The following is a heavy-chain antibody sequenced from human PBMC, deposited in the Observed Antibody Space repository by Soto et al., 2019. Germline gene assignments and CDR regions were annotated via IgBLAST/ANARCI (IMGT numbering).Heavy chain of an antibody. CDR1: GGSISSYY. D-gene: IGHD1-1*01. CDR3: ARVNRGNWREFDY. CDR2: IYYSGST. Sequence: TSETLSLTCTVSGGSISSYYWSWIRQPPGKGLEWIGYIYYSGSTNYNPSLKSRVTISVDTSKNQFSLRLSSVTAADTAFYYCARVNRGNWREFDYWGQGTLVTVSS. V-gene: IGHV4-59*01. J-gene: IGHJ4*02.